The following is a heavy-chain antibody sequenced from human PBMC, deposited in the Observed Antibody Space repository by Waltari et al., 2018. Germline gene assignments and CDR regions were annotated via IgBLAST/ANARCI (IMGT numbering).Heavy chain of an antibody. CDR3: ARGGRIAARRLYYFDY. CDR1: GGSFSGYY. CDR2: INHSGST. V-gene: IGHV4-34*01. J-gene: IGHJ4*02. Sequence: QVQLQQWGAGLLKPSETLSLTCAVYGGSFSGYYWSWIRQPPGKGLEWIGEINHSGSTNYNPALKSRVTISVDTSKNQFSRKLGSVTAADTAVYYCARGGRIAARRLYYFDYWGQGTLVTVSS. D-gene: IGHD6-6*01.